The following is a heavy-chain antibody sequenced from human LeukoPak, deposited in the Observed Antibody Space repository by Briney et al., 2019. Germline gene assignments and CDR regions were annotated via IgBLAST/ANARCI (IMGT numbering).Heavy chain of an antibody. CDR2: IYYSGST. V-gene: IGHV4-30-4*07. CDR3: ARVDDYGDHQEYFQH. J-gene: IGHJ1*01. D-gene: IGHD4-17*01. Sequence: SETLSLTCAVSGGSISSGGYSWSWIRQPPGKGLEWIGYIYYSGSTYYNPSLKSRVTISVDTSKNQFSLKLSSVAAADTAVYYCARVDDYGDHQEYFQHWGQGTLVTVSS. CDR1: GGSISSGGYS.